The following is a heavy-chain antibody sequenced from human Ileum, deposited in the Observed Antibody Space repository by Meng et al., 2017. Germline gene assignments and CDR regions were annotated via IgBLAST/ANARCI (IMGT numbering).Heavy chain of an antibody. CDR1: SGFINSNNYY. V-gene: IGHV4-39*07. CDR3: ARAPDY. CDR2: MYYSGDT. Sequence: LQVQESGPGLVEPSETLSLSCTVSSGFINSNNYYWGWIRQPPGKGLEWIGSMYYSGDTYYNPSLKSRVTISRDMSKNQLYLKLSSVTAADTAVYYCARAPDYWGQGTLVTVSS. J-gene: IGHJ4*02.